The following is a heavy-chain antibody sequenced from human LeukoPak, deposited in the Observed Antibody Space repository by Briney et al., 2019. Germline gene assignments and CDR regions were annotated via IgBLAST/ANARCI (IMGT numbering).Heavy chain of an antibody. CDR1: GGTFSKYT. CDR3: ARDSSEFRSLIPH. CDR2: ITPMFGTA. Sequence: SVKVSCKASGGTFSKYTISWVRQRPGQGLEWMGGITPMFGTAKYAQKFQGRVTITADESTSTAYMELSSLRSEDTAVYYCARDSSEFRSLIPHWGQGTLVTVSS. V-gene: IGHV1-69*01. J-gene: IGHJ1*01. D-gene: IGHD2-21*01.